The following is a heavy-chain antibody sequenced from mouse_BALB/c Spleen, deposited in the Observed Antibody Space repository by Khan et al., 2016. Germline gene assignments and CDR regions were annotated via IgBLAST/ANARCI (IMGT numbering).Heavy chain of an antibody. V-gene: IGHV3-2*02. CDR3: ARERDGWFAY. CDR1: GYSTTSDYA. D-gene: IGHD3-3*01. Sequence: EVKLEESGPGLVKPSQSLSLTCTVTGYSTTSDYAWNWIRQFPGNKLEWMGYIIYSGSTSCNPSLKSRISITRDTSKNQFFLQLNSVTTEDTATYYCARERDGWFAYGGQGTLVTVSA. CDR2: IIYSGST. J-gene: IGHJ3*01.